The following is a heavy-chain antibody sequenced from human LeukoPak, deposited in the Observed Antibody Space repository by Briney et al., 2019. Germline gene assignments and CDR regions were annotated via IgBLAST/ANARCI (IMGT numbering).Heavy chain of an antibody. D-gene: IGHD2-15*01. CDR3: ARAPLFCSGGACYNLVQPDNWFDP. CDR1: GFTFSSYG. CDR2: IGTDGTRT. J-gene: IGHJ5*02. Sequence: GGSLRLSCAASGFTFSSYGMHWVRQAPGKGLMWVSRIGTDGTRTSYADSVKGRFTISRDNAKNTLYLQMNSLRADDTAVYFCARAPLFCSGGACYNLVQPDNWFDPGAREPWSPSPQ. V-gene: IGHV3-74*03.